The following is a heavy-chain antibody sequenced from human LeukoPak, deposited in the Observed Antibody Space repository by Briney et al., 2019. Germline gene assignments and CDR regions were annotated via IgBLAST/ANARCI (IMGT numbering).Heavy chain of an antibody. J-gene: IGHJ4*02. D-gene: IGHD7-27*01. CDR1: GLTLSTYW. CDR2: IKPDGSEK. CDR3: APNWDRLDY. Sequence: GASLTLSCAPSGLTLSTYWMSWVRQAPGKGLEWVANIKPDGSEKNYVDSVKGRFTLSRDNAKNTVYLQVDSLKAEDTAVYYCAPNWDRLDYWGQGTLVTVSS. V-gene: IGHV3-7*02.